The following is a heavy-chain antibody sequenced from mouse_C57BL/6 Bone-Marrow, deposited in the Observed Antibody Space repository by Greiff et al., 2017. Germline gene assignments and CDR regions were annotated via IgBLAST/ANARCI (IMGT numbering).Heavy chain of an antibody. CDR3: ARLVTGTYAMDY. D-gene: IGHD4-1*01. Sequence: VQLQESGAELVRPGTSVKMSCKASGYTFTNYWIGWAKQRPGHGLEWIGDIYPGGGYTNYNEKFKGKATLAADKASSTAYMQYSSLTSEDSAIYYCARLVTGTYAMDYWGQGTSVTVSS. J-gene: IGHJ4*01. CDR2: IYPGGGYT. V-gene: IGHV1-63*01. CDR1: GYTFTNYW.